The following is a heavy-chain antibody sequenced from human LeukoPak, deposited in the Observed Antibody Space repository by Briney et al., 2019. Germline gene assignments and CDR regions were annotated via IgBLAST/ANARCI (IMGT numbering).Heavy chain of an antibody. J-gene: IGHJ4*02. Sequence: ASVKVSCKASGYTLTGYYMHWVRQAPGQGLEWMGWINPNSGGTNYAQKFQGRVTMTRDTSISTAYMELSRLRSDDTAVYYCAKLYDFWSGPRGYYFDYWGQGTLVTVSS. CDR1: GYTLTGYY. D-gene: IGHD3-3*01. V-gene: IGHV1-2*02. CDR3: AKLYDFWSGPRGYYFDY. CDR2: INPNSGGT.